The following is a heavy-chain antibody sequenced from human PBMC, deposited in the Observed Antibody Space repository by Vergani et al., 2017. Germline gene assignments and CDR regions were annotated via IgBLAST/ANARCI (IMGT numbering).Heavy chain of an antibody. D-gene: IGHD4-23*01. CDR3: ARRPVGGNSVFGFDY. Sequence: EVQLVQSGAEVKKPGESLKISCKGSAYSFTSYWIAWVRQMPGKGLEWMGIIYPGDSDTRYSPSFQGQVTISADKSISTAYLQWSSLKASDTAMYYCARRPVGGNSVFGFDYWGQGTLVTVSS. V-gene: IGHV5-51*01. CDR1: AYSFTSYW. J-gene: IGHJ4*02. CDR2: IYPGDSDT.